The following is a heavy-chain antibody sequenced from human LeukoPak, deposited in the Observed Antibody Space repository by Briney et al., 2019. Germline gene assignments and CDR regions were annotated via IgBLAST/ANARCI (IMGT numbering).Heavy chain of an antibody. CDR1: GFTFSSYS. J-gene: IGHJ4*02. Sequence: GGSLRLSCAASGFTFSSYSMNWVRQAPGKGLEWVSSISSSSSYIYYADSVKGRFTISRDNSKNTLYLQMNSLRAEDTAVYYCAKTHDRYSSSWSFDYWGQGTLVTVSS. CDR2: ISSSSSYI. V-gene: IGHV3-21*04. D-gene: IGHD6-13*01. CDR3: AKTHDRYSSSWSFDY.